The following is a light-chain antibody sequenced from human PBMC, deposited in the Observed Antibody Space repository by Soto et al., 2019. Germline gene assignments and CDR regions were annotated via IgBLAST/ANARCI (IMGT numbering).Light chain of an antibody. J-gene: IGKJ2*01. CDR2: GAS. CDR1: QSLTSSY. CDR3: QQYGFSLYT. Sequence: EIVLTQSPGTLSLSPGERATLACRASQSLTSSYLAWYQQKPGQAPRLLIYGASSRATGIPDRFSGSGSGTDFTLTISRLEPEDFAVYYCQQYGFSLYTFGQGTNLEIK. V-gene: IGKV3-20*01.